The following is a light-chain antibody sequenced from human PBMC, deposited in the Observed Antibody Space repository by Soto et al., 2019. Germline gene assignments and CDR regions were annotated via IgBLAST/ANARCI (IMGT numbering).Light chain of an antibody. CDR1: QSISIW. Sequence: DIQMTQSPSTLSASVGDRVTITCRASQSISIWLAWYQQKPGKAPKLLIYKASNLESGVPSRFSGSGDGTDVTLTISNLQPDDLATYYCQQYRSFWTFGQGTRLEIK. J-gene: IGKJ1*01. CDR3: QQYRSFWT. CDR2: KAS. V-gene: IGKV1-5*03.